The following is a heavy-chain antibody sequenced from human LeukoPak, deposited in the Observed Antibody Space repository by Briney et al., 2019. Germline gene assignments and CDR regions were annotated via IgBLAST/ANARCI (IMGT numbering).Heavy chain of an antibody. CDR2: IYYSGGT. Sequence: SETLSLTCTVSGGSISSYYWSWIRQPPGKGLEWIGHIYYSGGTNYNPSLKSRVTMSIDTSKNQFSLRLTSVTAADTAVYYCARSYSSGYYYFDHWGQGTLVTVSS. CDR3: ARSYSSGYYYFDH. J-gene: IGHJ4*02. D-gene: IGHD6-19*01. CDR1: GGSISSYY. V-gene: IGHV4-59*01.